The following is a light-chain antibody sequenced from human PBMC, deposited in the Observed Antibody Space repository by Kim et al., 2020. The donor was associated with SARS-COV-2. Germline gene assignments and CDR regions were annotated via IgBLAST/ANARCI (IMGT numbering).Light chain of an antibody. CDR2: AAS. V-gene: IGKV1-27*01. CDR3: QKYNSAPRT. J-gene: IGKJ1*01. Sequence: ASVENKFTITCRASQGISTYLTWYQQKPGKVPRLLFYAASTLQSGVPPQFGGSESGTNFTLTISSLQPKDVATYNFQKYNSAPRTFGQRTKMDIK. CDR1: QGISTY.